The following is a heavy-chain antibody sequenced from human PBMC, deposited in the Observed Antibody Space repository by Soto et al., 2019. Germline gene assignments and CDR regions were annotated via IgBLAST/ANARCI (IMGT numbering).Heavy chain of an antibody. CDR3: ARAAISGPPYFCKWGP. CDR1: GGSISNLY. D-gene: IGHD3-16*01. V-gene: IGHV4-4*07. Sequence: PSETLSLTCTVSGGSISNLYWSWIRQPAGKGLEWIGRVYTTGSTNYNPSLKSRVTMSVDTSNNQFSLKLTSVTAADTAVYYCARAAISGPPYFCKWGPGGLGT. CDR2: VYTTGST. J-gene: IGHJ1*01.